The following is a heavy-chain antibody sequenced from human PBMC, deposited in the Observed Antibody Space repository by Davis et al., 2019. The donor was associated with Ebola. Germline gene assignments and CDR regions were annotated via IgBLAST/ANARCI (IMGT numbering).Heavy chain of an antibody. J-gene: IGHJ4*02. V-gene: IGHV3-23*01. CDR1: GFIFSSYV. D-gene: IGHD7-27*01. CDR3: ATDRNWDFDY. CDR2: LGLGADT. Sequence: GESLKISCAASGFIFSSYVMSWVRQAPGKGLEWVSTLGLGADTYYADSVKGRFTISRDNAKNSLYLQMNSLRDEDTAVYYCATDRNWDFDYWGQGTLVTVSS.